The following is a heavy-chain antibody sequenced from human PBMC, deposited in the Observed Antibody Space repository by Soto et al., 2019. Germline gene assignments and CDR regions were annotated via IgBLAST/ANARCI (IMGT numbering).Heavy chain of an antibody. D-gene: IGHD3-9*01. CDR3: ARRLPHFDLLLVPCDY. Sequence: QVQLVESGGGVVQPGRSLTLSCAASGFTFSNHAIHWVRQAPGKGLEWVAVISNDGSRNYYADSVKGRFTMSRDNSKNPLYLQMTILRVEDTAIYYCARRLPHFDLLLVPCDYWGQGTLVTVSS. CDR1: GFTFSNHA. CDR2: ISNDGSRN. J-gene: IGHJ4*02. V-gene: IGHV3-30*04.